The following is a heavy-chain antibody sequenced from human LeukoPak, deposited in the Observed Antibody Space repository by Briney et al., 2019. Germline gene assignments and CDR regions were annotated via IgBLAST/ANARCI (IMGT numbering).Heavy chain of an antibody. J-gene: IGHJ4*02. D-gene: IGHD1-1*01. V-gene: IGHV3-7*03. CDR1: GFSFSIYW. CDR3: AKTGTPWYYFDY. CDR2: IKEDGSDK. Sequence: GGSLRLSCAASGFSFSIYWMGWVRQAPGKGLEWVANIKEDGSDKFYVDSVKGRFTISRDNAKNTLYLQMNSLRAEDTAVYYCAKTGTPWYYFDYWGQGTLVTVSS.